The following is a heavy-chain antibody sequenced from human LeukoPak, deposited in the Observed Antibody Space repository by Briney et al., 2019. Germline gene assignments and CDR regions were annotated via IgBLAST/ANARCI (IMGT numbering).Heavy chain of an antibody. Sequence: GASVKVSCKASGYTFTSYDINWVRQATGQGLEWMGWMNPNSGNTGYAQKFQGRVTMTRNTSISTAYMELSSLRSEDTAVYYCARENRVMGTGDVWGKGTTVTISS. CDR1: GYTFTSYD. V-gene: IGHV1-8*01. D-gene: IGHD2-8*02. J-gene: IGHJ6*04. CDR2: MNPNSGNT. CDR3: ARENRVMGTGDV.